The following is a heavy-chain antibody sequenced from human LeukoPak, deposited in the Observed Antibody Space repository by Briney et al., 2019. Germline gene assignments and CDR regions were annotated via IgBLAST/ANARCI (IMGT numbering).Heavy chain of an antibody. V-gene: IGHV3-9*01. D-gene: IGHD3-10*01. Sequence: PGGSLRLSCAASGFTFDDYVVNWVRQAPGKGLEWVSGISWNSGTIGYADSVKGRFTISRDNAKNSLYLQMNSLRAEDTALYYCARGPGSRGIFDYWGQGTLVTVSS. CDR3: ARGPGSRGIFDY. CDR2: ISWNSGTI. J-gene: IGHJ4*02. CDR1: GFTFDDYV.